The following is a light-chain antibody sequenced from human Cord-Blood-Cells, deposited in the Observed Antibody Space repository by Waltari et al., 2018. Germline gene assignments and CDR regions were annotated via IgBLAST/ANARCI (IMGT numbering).Light chain of an antibody. CDR2: DNN. CDR1: SSNIGNNY. Sequence: QSVLTQPPPVSAAPGQKVTISCSGSSSNIGNNYVSWYQQPPGTAPKLLIYDNNKRPSGIPDRFSGSKSGTSATLGITGLQTGDEADYYCGTWDSSLSAVVFGGGTKLTVL. V-gene: IGLV1-51*01. J-gene: IGLJ2*01. CDR3: GTWDSSLSAVV.